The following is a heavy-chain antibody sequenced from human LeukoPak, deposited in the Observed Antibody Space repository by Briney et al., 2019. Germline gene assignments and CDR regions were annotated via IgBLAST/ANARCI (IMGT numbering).Heavy chain of an antibody. D-gene: IGHD3-16*02. Sequence: PGGSLRLSCAASGFTFRDYDMNWVRQAPGKGLEWVSYISSSGTTIYYADTVKGRFTISRDNAKISLYLQMTSLRAEDTAVYFCARLYRDTAGSLAGMDVWGRGTTVAVSS. V-gene: IGHV3-48*03. CDR1: GFTFRDYD. CDR2: ISSSGTTI. CDR3: ARLYRDTAGSLAGMDV. J-gene: IGHJ6*02.